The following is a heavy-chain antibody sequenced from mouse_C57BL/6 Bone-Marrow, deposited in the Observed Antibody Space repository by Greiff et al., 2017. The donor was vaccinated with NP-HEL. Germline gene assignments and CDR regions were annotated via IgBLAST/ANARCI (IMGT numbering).Heavy chain of an antibody. D-gene: IGHD1-1*01. V-gene: IGHV1-53*01. CDR3: ARFYGSSLRDY. CDR1: GYTFTSYW. J-gene: IGHJ2*01. CDR2: INPSNGGT. Sequence: QVHVKQSGTELVKPGASVKLSCKASGYTFTSYWMHWVKQRPGQGLEWIGNINPSNGGTNYNEKFKSKATLTVDKSSSTAYMQLSSLTSEDSAVYYCARFYGSSLRDYWGQGTTLTVSS.